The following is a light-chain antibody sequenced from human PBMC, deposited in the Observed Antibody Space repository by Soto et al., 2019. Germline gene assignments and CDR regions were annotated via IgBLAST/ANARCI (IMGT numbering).Light chain of an antibody. CDR3: QQRSSWPRP. CDR1: QSISSY. CDR2: DAS. Sequence: EIVLTQSPATLSLSPGERATLSCRASQSISSYLAWYQQKPGQAPRLLIYDASNRAPGIPARFSGSGSGTDFTLTISSLEPEDFAVYYCQQRSSWPRPFGPGTKVDIK. J-gene: IGKJ3*01. V-gene: IGKV3-11*01.